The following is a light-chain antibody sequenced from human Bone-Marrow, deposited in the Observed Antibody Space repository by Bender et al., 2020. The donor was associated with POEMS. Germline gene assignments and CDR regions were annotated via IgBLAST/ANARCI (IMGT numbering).Light chain of an antibody. Sequence: SYVLTQPPSVSVAPGQTASITCEGDNIGSKSVHWYQLTSGQAPVLVVQDDSDRPSGIPDRFSGSNSGNTATLTISRVEAGDEADFYCQVWDSGSDQWVFGGGTKLTVL. CDR3: QVWDSGSDQWV. V-gene: IGLV3-21*02. CDR2: DDS. J-gene: IGLJ3*02. CDR1: NIGSKS.